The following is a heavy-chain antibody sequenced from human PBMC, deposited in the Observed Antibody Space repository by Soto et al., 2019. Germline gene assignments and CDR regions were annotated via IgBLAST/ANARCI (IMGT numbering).Heavy chain of an antibody. CDR3: AREYKVFGVVINYYYYYGMDV. V-gene: IGHV1-46*01. CDR2: INPSGGST. D-gene: IGHD3-3*01. CDR1: GYTFTSYY. Sequence: ASVKVSCKASGYTFTSYYMHWVRQAPGQGLEWMGIINPSGGSTSYAQKFQGRVTMTRDTSTSTVYMELSSLRSEDTAVYYCAREYKVFGVVINYYYYYGMDVWGQGTTVTVSS. J-gene: IGHJ6*02.